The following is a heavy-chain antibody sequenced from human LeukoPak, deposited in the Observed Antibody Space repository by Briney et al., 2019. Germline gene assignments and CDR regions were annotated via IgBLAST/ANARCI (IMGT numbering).Heavy chain of an antibody. Sequence: PSETLSLTCAVYGGSFSGYYWSWIRQPPGKGLEWIGEINHSGSTNYNPPLKSRVTISVDTSKNQFSLKLSSVTAADTAVYYCARELITIFGVVMAIDYWGQGTLVTVSS. J-gene: IGHJ4*02. CDR2: INHSGST. CDR1: GGSFSGYY. D-gene: IGHD3-3*01. V-gene: IGHV4-34*01. CDR3: ARELITIFGVVMAIDY.